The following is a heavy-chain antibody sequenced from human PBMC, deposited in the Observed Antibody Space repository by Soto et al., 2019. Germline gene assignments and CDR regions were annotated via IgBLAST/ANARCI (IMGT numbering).Heavy chain of an antibody. J-gene: IGHJ3*02. V-gene: IGHV1-3*01. D-gene: IGHD3-10*01. CDR2: INAGNGNT. CDR1: GYTFTSYA. CDR3: ARDPDYYGSDYAFDI. Sequence: VKVSCKASGYTFTSYAMHWVRQAPGQRLEWMGWINAGNGNTKYSQKFQGRVTITRDTSASTAYMELSSLRSEDTAVYYCARDPDYYGSDYAFDIWGQGTMVTVSS.